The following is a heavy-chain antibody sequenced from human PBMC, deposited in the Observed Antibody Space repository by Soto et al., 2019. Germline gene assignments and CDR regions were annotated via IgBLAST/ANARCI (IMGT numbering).Heavy chain of an antibody. CDR1: GGSFSGYY. J-gene: IGHJ6*02. D-gene: IGHD2-2*02. V-gene: IGHV4-34*01. Sequence: SETLSLTCAVYGGSFSGYYWSWIRQPPGKGLEWIGEINHSGSTNYNPSLKSRVTISVDTSKNQFSLKLSSVTAADTAVYYCARVSIVVVTAAIISYYYYGMDVWGQGTKVTVSS. CDR2: INHSGST. CDR3: ARVSIVVVTAAIISYYYYGMDV.